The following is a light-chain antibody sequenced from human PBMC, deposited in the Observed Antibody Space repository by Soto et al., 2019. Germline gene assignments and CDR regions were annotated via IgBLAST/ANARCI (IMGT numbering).Light chain of an antibody. J-gene: IGKJ3*01. CDR1: QSVSSSY. CDR3: QQYGSSIFT. Sequence: EIVLTQSPGTLSLSPGERATLSCRASQSVSSSYLAWYQQNPGQAPRLLIYGASGRATGIPDWFSGSGSGTDFTLTISRLEPEDFAVYYCQQYGSSIFTFGPGTKVDIK. CDR2: GAS. V-gene: IGKV3-20*01.